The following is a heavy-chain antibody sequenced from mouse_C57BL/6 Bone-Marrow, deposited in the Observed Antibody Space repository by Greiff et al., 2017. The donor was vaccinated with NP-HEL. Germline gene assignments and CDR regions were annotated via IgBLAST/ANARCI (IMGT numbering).Heavy chain of an antibody. CDR2: IYPGSGNT. J-gene: IGHJ2*01. CDR1: GYTFTDYY. CDR3: ARWLWLRTFDY. D-gene: IGHD2-2*01. V-gene: IGHV1-76*01. Sequence: QVQLQQSGAELVRPGASVKLSCKASGYTFTDYYINWVKQRPGQGLEWIARIYPGSGNTYYNEKFKGKATLTAEKSSSTAYMQLSSLTSEDSAVYFCARWLWLRTFDYWGQGTTLTVSS.